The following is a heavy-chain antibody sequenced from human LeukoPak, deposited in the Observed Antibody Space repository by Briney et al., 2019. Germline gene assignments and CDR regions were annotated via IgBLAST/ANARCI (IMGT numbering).Heavy chain of an antibody. CDR3: ARAAYCSSTSCYGDAFDI. D-gene: IGHD2-2*01. CDR1: GGSISRYY. V-gene: IGHV4-4*07. Sequence: PSETLSLTRTVSGGSISRYYWSWIRQPAGKGLEWIGRIYTSGSTDYNPSLKSRVTMSVDTSKNQFSLKLSSVTAADTAVYYCARAAYCSSTSCYGDAFDIWGQGTMVTVSS. J-gene: IGHJ3*02. CDR2: IYTSGST.